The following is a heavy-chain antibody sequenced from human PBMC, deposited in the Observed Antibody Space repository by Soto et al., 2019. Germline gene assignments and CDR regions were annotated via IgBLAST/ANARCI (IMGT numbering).Heavy chain of an antibody. V-gene: IGHV4-59*08. CDR3: ARHVKDVYQHGSYYYYMDV. D-gene: IGHD2-2*01. Sequence: SETLSLTCTVSGGSISSYYWSWIRQPPGKGLEWIGYIYYSGSTNYNPSLKSRVTISVDTSKNQFSLKLSSVTAADTAVYYCARHVKDVYQHGSYYYYMDVWGKGTTVTVSS. CDR2: IYYSGST. CDR1: GGSISSYY. J-gene: IGHJ6*03.